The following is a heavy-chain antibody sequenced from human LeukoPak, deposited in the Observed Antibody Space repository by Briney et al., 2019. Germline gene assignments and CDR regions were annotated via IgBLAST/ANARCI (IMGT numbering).Heavy chain of an antibody. CDR3: ARDYNWWYFDY. CDR1: GGSISSSSYY. V-gene: IGHV4-39*07. D-gene: IGHD1-1*01. Sequence: SETLSLTCTVSGGSISSSSYYWGWLRQPPGKGLEWIGYIHYSGSTYYNPSLKSRVTISVDTSKNQFSLKLSSVTAADSAVYYCARDYNWWYFDYWGQGTLVTVSS. J-gene: IGHJ4*02. CDR2: IHYSGST.